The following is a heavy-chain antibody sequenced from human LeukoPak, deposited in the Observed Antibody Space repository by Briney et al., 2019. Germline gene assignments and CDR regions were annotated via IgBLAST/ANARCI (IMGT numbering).Heavy chain of an antibody. CDR1: GGSFSGYY. CDR3: ARIGVLLWR. CDR2: INHGGST. J-gene: IGHJ4*02. Sequence: SETLSLTCAVYGGSFSGYYWSWIRQPPGKGLEWIGEINHGGSTNYNPSLKSRVTISVDTSKNQFSLKLSSVTAADTAVYYCARIGVLLWRWGQGTLVTVSS. D-gene: IGHD3-10*01. V-gene: IGHV4-34*01.